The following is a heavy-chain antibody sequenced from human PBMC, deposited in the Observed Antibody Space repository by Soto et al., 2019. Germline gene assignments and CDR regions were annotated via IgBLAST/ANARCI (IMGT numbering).Heavy chain of an antibody. CDR3: DRGRPQPGRAMMDV. V-gene: IGHV4-30-2*01. J-gene: IGHJ6*01. CDR1: GGSISSGVYS. CDR2: IYHSGST. D-gene: IGHD6-13*01. Sequence: PSETLSLTCAVSGGSISSGVYSWTWIRQPPGKGLEWIGNIYHSGSTSYNPSLKSRVTISVDRSKNQFSLKLTSVTAADTAVYYCDRGRPQPGRAMMDVWRQATTVTVSS.